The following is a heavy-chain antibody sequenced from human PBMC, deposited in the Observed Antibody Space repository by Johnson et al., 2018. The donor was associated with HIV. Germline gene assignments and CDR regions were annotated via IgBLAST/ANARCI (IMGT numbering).Heavy chain of an antibody. J-gene: IGHJ3*02. CDR3: AREGGIAAAGTDALDI. CDR1: GFTFSSYW. D-gene: IGHD6-13*01. CDR2: IKQDGSEK. Sequence: VPLVESGGGLVKPGGSLRLSCAASGFTFSSYWLSWVRQAPGKGLEWVANIKQDGSEKYYVDSVKGRFTISRDNAKNSLYLQMNSLRAEDTAVYYCAREGGIAAAGTDALDIWGQGTMVTVSS. V-gene: IGHV3-7*01.